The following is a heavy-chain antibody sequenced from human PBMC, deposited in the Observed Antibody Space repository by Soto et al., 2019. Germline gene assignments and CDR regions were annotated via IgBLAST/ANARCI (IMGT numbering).Heavy chain of an antibody. Sequence: GGSLRLSCPASGFTFSSYGMHWVRQAPGKGLEWVAVISYDGSNKYYADPVKGRFTISRDNSKNTLYLQMNSLRAEDTAVYYCAKDLSNYYDSSGYCPDYWGQGTLVTVSS. CDR1: GFTFSSYG. CDR3: AKDLSNYYDSSGYCPDY. CDR2: ISYDGSNK. D-gene: IGHD3-22*01. J-gene: IGHJ4*02. V-gene: IGHV3-30*18.